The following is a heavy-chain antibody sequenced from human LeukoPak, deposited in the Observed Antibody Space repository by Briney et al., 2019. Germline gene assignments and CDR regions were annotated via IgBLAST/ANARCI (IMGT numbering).Heavy chain of an antibody. CDR2: IYTSGST. D-gene: IGHD6-19*01. V-gene: IGHV4-4*09. CDR3: ARRGVAVAGLDY. Sequence: SETLSLTCTVSGGSISSYYWSWIRQPPGKGLEWIGYIYTSGSTNYNPSLKSRVTISVDTSKNQFSLKLSSVTAADTAVYYCARRGVAVAGLDYWGQGTLVTASS. CDR1: GGSISSYY. J-gene: IGHJ4*02.